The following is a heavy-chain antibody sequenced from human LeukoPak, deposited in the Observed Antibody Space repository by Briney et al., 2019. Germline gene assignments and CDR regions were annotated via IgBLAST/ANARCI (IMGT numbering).Heavy chain of an antibody. V-gene: IGHV1-18*01. D-gene: IGHD6-19*01. CDR3: ARDYVSSALDY. CDR2: ISAYNGNT. CDR1: GYTFTIDA. Sequence: ASVTVSCKVSGYTFTIDAIRWVRQAPGQWREWMGWISAYNGNTNYAQKLQGRVTMTTDTSTSTAYMELRSLRSDDTAVYYCARDYVSSALDYWGQGTLVTVSS. J-gene: IGHJ4*02.